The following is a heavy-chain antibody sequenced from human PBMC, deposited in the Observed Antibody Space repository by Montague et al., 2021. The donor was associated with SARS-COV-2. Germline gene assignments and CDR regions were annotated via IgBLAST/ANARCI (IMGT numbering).Heavy chain of an antibody. J-gene: IGHJ4*02. Sequence: SLRLSCAAAGSILTDFPMNWVRQAPGKALQWVAFIGRSDQSGRYSDSVRGRFTVSKDRAKNSLYLHMTNLSPGDTAFYCCARGGAPRTYSGNWYGAPNFESWGRGTLVIVSS. CDR3: ARGGAPRTYSGNWYGAPNFES. CDR1: GSILTDFP. CDR2: IGRSDQSG. V-gene: IGHV3-48*03. D-gene: IGHD1-26*01.